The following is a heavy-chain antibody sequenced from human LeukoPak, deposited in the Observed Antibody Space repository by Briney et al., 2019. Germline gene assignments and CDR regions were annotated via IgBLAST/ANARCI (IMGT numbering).Heavy chain of an antibody. D-gene: IGHD3/OR15-3a*01. Sequence: PGGSLRLSCAASGFIFSGYWMTWGRQAPGKGLEWVANLDQDGSEKYYVDSVKGRFTISRDNAKKSLYLQMNSLRAEDTAVYYCASDDFGFWTGSHYYYYYLDVWGKGTTVTVSS. CDR1: GFIFSGYW. V-gene: IGHV3-7*01. J-gene: IGHJ6*03. CDR2: LDQDGSEK. CDR3: ASDDFGFWTGSHYYYYYLDV.